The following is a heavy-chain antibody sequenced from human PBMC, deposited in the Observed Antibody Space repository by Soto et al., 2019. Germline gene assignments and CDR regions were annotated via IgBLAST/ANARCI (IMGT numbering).Heavy chain of an antibody. Sequence: GGSLRLSCASSGFPFSSYAMSWVRQAPGKGLEWVSAISGSGGSTYYADSVKGRFTISRDNSKNTLYLQMNSLRAEDTAVYYCAKDPRASGWYRRKVGATLDYWGQGTLVTVSS. D-gene: IGHD6-19*01. CDR2: ISGSGGST. CDR1: GFPFSSYA. J-gene: IGHJ4*02. CDR3: AKDPRASGWYRRKVGATLDY. V-gene: IGHV3-23*01.